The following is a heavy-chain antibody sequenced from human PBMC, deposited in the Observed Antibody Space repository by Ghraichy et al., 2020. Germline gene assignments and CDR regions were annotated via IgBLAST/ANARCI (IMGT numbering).Heavy chain of an antibody. D-gene: IGHD5-24*01. Sequence: GALRLSCAASGFTFSSYWMSWVRQAPGKGLEWVANIKQDGSEKYYVDSVKGRFTISRDNAKNSLYLQMNSLRAEDTAVYYCGITGDYSDYWGQGTLVTVSS. CDR1: GFTFSSYW. J-gene: IGHJ4*02. CDR2: IKQDGSEK. V-gene: IGHV3-7*01. CDR3: GITGDYSDY.